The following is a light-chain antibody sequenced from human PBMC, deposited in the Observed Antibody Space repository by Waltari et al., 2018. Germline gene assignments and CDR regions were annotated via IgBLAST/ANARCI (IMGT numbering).Light chain of an antibody. Sequence: DIQMTQSPSSLSASVGDRVTITCRASQGIYNYLNWYQQNPGKAPKLLIYAASNLQTAVPSRFSGGGAGTDFTFVISNLQPEDIATYYCQQYEGLPRTFGQGTKLEMK. V-gene: IGKV1-33*01. CDR2: AAS. J-gene: IGKJ2*02. CDR3: QQYEGLPRT. CDR1: QGIYNY.